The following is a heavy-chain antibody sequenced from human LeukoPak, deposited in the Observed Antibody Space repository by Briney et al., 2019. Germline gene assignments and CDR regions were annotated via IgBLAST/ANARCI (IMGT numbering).Heavy chain of an antibody. V-gene: IGHV4-59*01. CDR1: GGSLSSYH. CDR3: ARAPGMAAAGTHFDF. Sequence: PSETLSLTCTVSGGSLSSYHWSWIRQPPGKGLEWIGYIYYSGNAKYNPSLKSRVTISVDTSKNQFSLKLSSVTAGDTAVYYCARAPGMAAAGTHFDFWGQGTLVTVSS. D-gene: IGHD6-13*01. CDR2: IYYSGNA. J-gene: IGHJ4*02.